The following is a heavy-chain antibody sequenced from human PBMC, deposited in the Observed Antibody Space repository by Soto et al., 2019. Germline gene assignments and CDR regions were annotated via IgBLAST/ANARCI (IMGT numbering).Heavy chain of an antibody. Sequence: GGSLRLSCAASGFTFSSYSMHWVRQAPGKGLEWVAVISYDGSNKYYADSVKGRFTISRDNSKNTLYLQMNSLRAEDTAVYYCAKDGSPSVGATTVYYYYYGMDVWGQGTTVTVSS. J-gene: IGHJ6*02. D-gene: IGHD1-26*01. CDR2: ISYDGSNK. V-gene: IGHV3-30*18. CDR1: GFTFSSYS. CDR3: AKDGSPSVGATTVYYYYYGMDV.